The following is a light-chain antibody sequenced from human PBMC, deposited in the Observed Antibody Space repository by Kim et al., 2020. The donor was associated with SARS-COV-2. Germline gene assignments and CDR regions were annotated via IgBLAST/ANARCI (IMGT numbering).Light chain of an antibody. Sequence: ASVGDRVTFTSRASQDISSWLAWYQQKPGKAPRFLVYPTSSLQSGVSSRFSGSGSGTDFTLTISDLQPDDFATYYCQQLNSFPITFGQGTRLEIK. V-gene: IGKV1-12*01. J-gene: IGKJ5*01. CDR1: QDISSW. CDR2: PTS. CDR3: QQLNSFPIT.